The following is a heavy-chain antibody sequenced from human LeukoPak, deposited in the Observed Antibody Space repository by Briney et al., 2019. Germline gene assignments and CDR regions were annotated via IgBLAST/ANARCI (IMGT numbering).Heavy chain of an antibody. J-gene: IGHJ4*02. Sequence: ASVKVSCKASGYTFTSYYMHWLRQAPGQGLEWMGIINPSGGSTSYAQKFQGRVTMTRDTSTSTVYMELSSLRSEDTAVYYRARETYGDYGYDYWGQGTLVTVSS. CDR1: GYTFTSYY. CDR3: ARETYGDYGYDY. D-gene: IGHD4-17*01. V-gene: IGHV1-46*01. CDR2: INPSGGST.